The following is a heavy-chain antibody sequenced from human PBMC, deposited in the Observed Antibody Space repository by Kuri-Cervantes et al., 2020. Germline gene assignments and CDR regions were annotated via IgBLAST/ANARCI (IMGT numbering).Heavy chain of an antibody. CDR3: ARDRGSSGRYGVVGYFDY. J-gene: IGHJ4*02. D-gene: IGHD6-19*01. Sequence: GGSLRLSCAASGFTFSSYAMSWVRQAPGKGLEWVSAISGSGGSTYYADSVKGRFTISRDNSKNTLYLQMNSLRAEDTAVYYCARDRGSSGRYGVVGYFDYWGQGTLVTVSS. CDR1: GFTFSSYA. CDR2: ISGSGGST. V-gene: IGHV3-23*01.